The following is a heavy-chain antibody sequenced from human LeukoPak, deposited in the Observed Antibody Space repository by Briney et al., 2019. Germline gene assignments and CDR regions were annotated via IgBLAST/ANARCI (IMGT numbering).Heavy chain of an antibody. CDR3: ARDKGVAARGIGDY. CDR1: GYTFTDYY. CDR2: INPYSGGT. J-gene: IGHJ4*02. Sequence: ASVKVSCKASGYTFTDYYIHWVRQAPGQGLEWMGWINPYSGGTNYAQKFQGRVTMTRDTSISTAYMEMSRLRSDDTAVYSCARDKGVAARGIGDYWGQGTLVTVSS. V-gene: IGHV1-2*02. D-gene: IGHD6-6*01.